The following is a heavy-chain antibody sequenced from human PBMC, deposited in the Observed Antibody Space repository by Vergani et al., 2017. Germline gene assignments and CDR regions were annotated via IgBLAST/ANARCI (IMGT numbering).Heavy chain of an antibody. CDR1: GFSLYTYGMH. V-gene: IGHV2-70*04. CDR2: IDWNDQT. CDR3: TRTLSDSRGYFIDY. D-gene: IGHD3-22*01. J-gene: IGHJ4*02. Sequence: QVTLKESGPALVKPTQTLTLTCTFSGFSLYTYGMHVTWIRQPPGKALEWLARIDWNDQTYYTTSLRTRITISKDTSKNQVALTMTNMDPVDTATYYCTRTLSDSRGYFIDYWGQGTLVTVSS.